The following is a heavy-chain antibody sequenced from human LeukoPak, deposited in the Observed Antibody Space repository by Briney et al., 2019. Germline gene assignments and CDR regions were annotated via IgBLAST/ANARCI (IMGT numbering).Heavy chain of an antibody. D-gene: IGHD3-10*01. J-gene: IGHJ4*02. V-gene: IGHV4-59*08. CDR2: IFYSGST. CDR3: ARSPLWFGESGFDY. Sequence: SETLSLTCTVSGGSISSYYWSWIRQPPGKGLEWIGYIFYSGSTNYNPSLKSRVTISVDTSKNQFSLKLSSVTAADTAVYYCARSPLWFGESGFDYWGQGTLVTVSS. CDR1: GGSISSYY.